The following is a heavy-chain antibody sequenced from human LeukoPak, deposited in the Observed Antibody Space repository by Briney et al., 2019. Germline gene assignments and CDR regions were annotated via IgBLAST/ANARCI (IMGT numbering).Heavy chain of an antibody. CDR1: GFTFSSYA. CDR2: ISYAGNNK. D-gene: IGHD6-19*01. V-gene: IGHV3-30-3*01. J-gene: IGHJ4*02. CDR3: ALHGRGWYSTGRRRLDY. Sequence: GGSLRLSCAASGFTFSSYAMHWVRQAPGKGLEWVAVISYAGNNKYYAGSVKGRFTISRDNSKNTLYLQMNSLRAEDTAVYYCALHGRGWYSTGRRRLDYWGQGTLVTVSS.